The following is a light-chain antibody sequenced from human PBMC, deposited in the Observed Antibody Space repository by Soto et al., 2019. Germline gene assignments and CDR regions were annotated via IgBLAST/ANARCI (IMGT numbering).Light chain of an antibody. CDR2: EVS. CDR3: NSYAGSNNLV. J-gene: IGLJ2*01. Sequence: QSALTQPHSASGSPGQSVTLSCTGTSSDVGGYNYVSWYQQHPGKAPKLMIYEVSKRPSGVPDRFSGSKSGNTASLTVSGLQAEDEADYYCNSYAGSNNLVFGGGTKLTVL. CDR1: SSDVGGYNY. V-gene: IGLV2-8*01.